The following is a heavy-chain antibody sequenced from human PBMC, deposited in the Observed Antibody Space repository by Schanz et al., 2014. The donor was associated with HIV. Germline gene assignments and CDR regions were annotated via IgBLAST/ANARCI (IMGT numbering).Heavy chain of an antibody. CDR1: GFTFSSYG. D-gene: IGHD3-3*01. J-gene: IGHJ4*02. CDR2: IWHDRSSK. CDR3: PRCWLRWHPEWLDY. Sequence: QVQLVESGGGVVQPGRSLRLSCAASGFTFSSYGMHWVRQAPGKGLEWVAVIWHDRSSKYYADSVKGLFTISRDNSKNTQYLQMNSLRAEDTSLYYCPRCWLRWHPEWLDYWGQGTLVTVSS. V-gene: IGHV3-33*01.